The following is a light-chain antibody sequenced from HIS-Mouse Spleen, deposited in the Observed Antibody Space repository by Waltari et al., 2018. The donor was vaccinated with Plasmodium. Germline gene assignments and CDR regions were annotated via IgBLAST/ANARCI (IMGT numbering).Light chain of an antibody. J-gene: IGKJ3*01. CDR2: GAS. V-gene: IGKV3-15*01. CDR3: QQYNNWSFT. CDR1: QSVSSN. Sequence: DIVMTHSQATLSVSPGERATISCRASQSVSSNLAWYQQKPGQAPRLLIYGASTRATGIPARFGGSGSGTEFTLTSSSLRSEDFAVYYCQQYNNWSFTFGPGTKVDIK.